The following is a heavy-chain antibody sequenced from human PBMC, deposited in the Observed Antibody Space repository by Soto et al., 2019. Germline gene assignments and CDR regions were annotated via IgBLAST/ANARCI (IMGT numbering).Heavy chain of an antibody. CDR3: ARADPRHYYMNV. CDR2: VNPGSGYK. CDR1: GYVFPSYD. V-gene: IGHV1-8*01. Sequence: QVQLVQSGAEVKKPGASVRVSCKASGYVFPSYDITWVRQAPGHGLEWMGWVNPGSGYKGYAQYFQGRVTLTRNMSISTVYMELSSLRSEDTAVYYCARADPRHYYMNVWGKGTTVTVSS. J-gene: IGHJ6*03.